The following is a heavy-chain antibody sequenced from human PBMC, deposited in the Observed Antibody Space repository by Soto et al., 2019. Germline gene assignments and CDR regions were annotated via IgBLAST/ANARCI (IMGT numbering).Heavy chain of an antibody. CDR1: RFTFSDYW. V-gene: IGHV3-7*03. CDR2: IKQDGSEK. Sequence: PGGSLRLSCAASRFTFSDYWMSWVRQAPGKGLEWVANIKQDGSEKYYVDSVKGRFTISRDNAKNSLYFQMDSLRAEDTAIYYCGRTSYYYDLWGQGAPVTVSS. J-gene: IGHJ5*02. D-gene: IGHD3-10*01. CDR3: GRTSYYYDL.